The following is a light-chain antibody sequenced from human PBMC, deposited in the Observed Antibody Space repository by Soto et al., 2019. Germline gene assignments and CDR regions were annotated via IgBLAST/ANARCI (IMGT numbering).Light chain of an antibody. CDR2: DVS. CDR3: SSYTSSSHYV. CDR1: SSDVGGYNY. V-gene: IGLV2-14*01. Sequence: QSALTQPASVSGSPGQSITISCTGTSSDVGGYNYVSWYQQHPGKAPKLMIYDVSNRPSGVSNRFSGSNSGNTASLTISGLQAEDEADYYCSSYTSSSHYVFGTGTKVTVL. J-gene: IGLJ1*01.